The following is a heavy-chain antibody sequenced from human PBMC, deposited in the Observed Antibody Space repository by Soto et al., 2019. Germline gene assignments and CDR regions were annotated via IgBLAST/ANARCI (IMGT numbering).Heavy chain of an antibody. CDR1: GGTFSSYA. CDR3: ASSHRYSYGPNYYYYGMDV. Sequence: QVPLVQSGAEVKKPGSSVKVSCKASGGTFSSYAISWVRQAPGQGLEWMGGIIPIFGTANYAQKFQGRVTITADESTSTAYMELSSLRSEDTAVYYCASSHRYSYGPNYYYYGMDVWGQGTTVTVSS. V-gene: IGHV1-69*01. D-gene: IGHD5-18*01. CDR2: IIPIFGTA. J-gene: IGHJ6*02.